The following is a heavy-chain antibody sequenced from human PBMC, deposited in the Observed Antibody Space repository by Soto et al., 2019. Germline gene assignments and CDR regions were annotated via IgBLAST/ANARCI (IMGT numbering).Heavy chain of an antibody. J-gene: IGHJ4*02. CDR2: IIGSGDST. CDR1: GFTFSSYT. CDR3: ASPQFDT. Sequence: GGSLRLSCAASGFTFSSYTMSWVRQAPGKGLEWVSFIIGSGDSTYYADSVKGRFSISRDNSKNTLYLQMNSLRAEDTAVYYCASPQFDTWGQGTLVTVSS. V-gene: IGHV3-23*01.